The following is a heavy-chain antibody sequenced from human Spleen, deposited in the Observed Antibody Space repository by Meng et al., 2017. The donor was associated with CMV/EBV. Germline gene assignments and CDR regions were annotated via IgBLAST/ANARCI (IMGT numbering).Heavy chain of an antibody. V-gene: IGHV4-34*01. CDR2: INHSGST. CDR3: AKDGGYCSASSCRGLIRPFDR. Sequence: SETLSLTCAVYGGSFSGYYWSWIRQPPGKGLEWIGEINHSGSTNYNPSLKSRITISIDTSKNQFSLRLRSVTAADTAVYYCAKDGGYCSASSCRGLIRPFDRWGQGTLVTVSS. CDR1: GGSFSGYY. J-gene: IGHJ4*02. D-gene: IGHD2-15*01.